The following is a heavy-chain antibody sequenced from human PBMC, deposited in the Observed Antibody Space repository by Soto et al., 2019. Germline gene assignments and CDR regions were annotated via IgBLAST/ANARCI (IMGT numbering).Heavy chain of an antibody. CDR1: GDSISSNHW. D-gene: IGHD3-3*01. J-gene: IGHJ4*02. V-gene: IGHV4-4*02. Sequence: CTVSGDSISSNHWWTWVRQRPGKGLEWIGEIYHSGRPNNNPSLKSRVIMLMDKSSNQFSLMLSSVTAADTAVYYCARDRAGGIFGFYFDYWGPGSLVTAPQ. CDR2: IYHSGRP. CDR3: ARDRAGGIFGFYFDY.